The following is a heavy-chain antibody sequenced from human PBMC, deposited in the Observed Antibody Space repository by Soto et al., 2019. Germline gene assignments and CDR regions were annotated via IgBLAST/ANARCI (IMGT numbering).Heavy chain of an antibody. CDR2: VNHSGST. V-gene: IGHV4-34*01. Sequence: PSETLSLTCAVYGRSFSGYYWSWIRQPPGKGLEWIGEVNHSGSTNYNPSLKSRVTISVDTSISVDTSKNQFSLKLSSVTAADTAVYYCAGGLLRYFDWLFYFDYWGQGTLVTVSS. CDR3: AGGLLRYFDWLFYFDY. CDR1: GRSFSGYY. J-gene: IGHJ4*02. D-gene: IGHD3-9*01.